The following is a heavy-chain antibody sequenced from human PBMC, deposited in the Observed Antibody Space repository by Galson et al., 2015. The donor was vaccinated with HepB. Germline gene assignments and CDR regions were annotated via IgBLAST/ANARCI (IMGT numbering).Heavy chain of an antibody. D-gene: IGHD3-10*01. CDR2: ISGSGGST. Sequence: SLRLSCAASGFTFSSYAMSWVRQAPGKGLEWVSAISGSGGSTYYADSVKGRFTISRDNSKNTLYLQMNSLRAEDTAVYYCAKDSITMVRGAEYYFDYWGQGTLVTVSS. J-gene: IGHJ4*02. CDR3: AKDSITMVRGAEYYFDY. CDR1: GFTFSSYA. V-gene: IGHV3-23*01.